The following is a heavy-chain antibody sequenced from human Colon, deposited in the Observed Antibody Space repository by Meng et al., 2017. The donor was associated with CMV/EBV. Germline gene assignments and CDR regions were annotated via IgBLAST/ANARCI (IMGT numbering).Heavy chain of an antibody. J-gene: IGHJ6*02. D-gene: IGHD1-1*01. CDR1: GYRFTVSY. CDR3: ARAGPGGGLDV. V-gene: IGHV1-2*02. Sequence: ASAKVSCKTSGYRFTVSYLHWIRQAPGQGLEWMAWLNPNTGDTKYAQRFPGRVTVTRDTSIGTAYMEMTSLTSDDTALYFCARAGPGGGLDVWGQGTTVTVSS. CDR2: LNPNTGDT.